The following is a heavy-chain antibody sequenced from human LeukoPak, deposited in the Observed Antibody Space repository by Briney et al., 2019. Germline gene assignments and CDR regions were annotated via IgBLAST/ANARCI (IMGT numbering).Heavy chain of an antibody. CDR3: ARDSLAHDAFDI. CDR1: GFTFSSCW. J-gene: IGHJ3*02. Sequence: GGSLRLSCAASGFTFSSCWMSWVRQAPGKGLEWVANIKQDGSEKYYVDSVKGRFTISRDNAKNSLYLQMNSLRAEDTAVYYCARDSLAHDAFDIWGQGTMVTVSS. CDR2: IKQDGSEK. V-gene: IGHV3-7*01.